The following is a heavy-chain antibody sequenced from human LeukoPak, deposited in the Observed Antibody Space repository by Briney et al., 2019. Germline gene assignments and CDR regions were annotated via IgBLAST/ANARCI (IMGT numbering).Heavy chain of an antibody. CDR2: IIPLFDTA. D-gene: IGHD3-9*01. Sequence: GASVKVSCKASGGTFSNYAISWVRQAPGQGLEWMGGIIPLFDTADYAQKFQGRLTITAGESTSTAYMELSSLRAEDTAVYYCARDLVGSHTGYSSGAWDYWGQGTLVTVSS. V-gene: IGHV1-69*01. CDR1: GGTFSNYA. J-gene: IGHJ4*02. CDR3: ARDLVGSHTGYSSGAWDY.